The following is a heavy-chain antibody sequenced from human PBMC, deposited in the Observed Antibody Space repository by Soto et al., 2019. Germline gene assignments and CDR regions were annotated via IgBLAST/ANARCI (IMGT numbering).Heavy chain of an antibody. CDR2: ISGSGGST. J-gene: IGHJ4*02. CDR1: GFTFSSYA. V-gene: IGHV3-23*01. CDR3: ASQPRIAAAVDY. D-gene: IGHD6-13*01. Sequence: EVQLLESGGGLVQPGGSLRLSCAASGFTFSSYAMSWVRQAPGKGLEWVSAISGSGGSTYYADSVKGRFTISRDNSKNTLYLQMNSRRAEDTAVYYCASQPRIAAAVDYWGQGTLVTVSS.